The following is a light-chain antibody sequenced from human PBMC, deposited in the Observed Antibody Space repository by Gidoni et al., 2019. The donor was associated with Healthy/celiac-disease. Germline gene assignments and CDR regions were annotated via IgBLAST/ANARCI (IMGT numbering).Light chain of an antibody. CDR2: SDS. CDR1: NIGSKN. J-gene: IGLJ2*01. Sequence: SYELTQPLSVSVALGQTARITCGGNNIGSKNVHWYQQKPGQAPVLVIYSDSNRPSGIPARFSGSNSGNTATLPISRAQAGDESDYYCQVWYSSIVVFGGGTKLTVL. CDR3: QVWYSSIVV. V-gene: IGLV3-9*01.